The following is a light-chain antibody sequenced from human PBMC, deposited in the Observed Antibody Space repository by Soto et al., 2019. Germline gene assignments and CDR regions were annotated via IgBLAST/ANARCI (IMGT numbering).Light chain of an antibody. Sequence: QSALTQPASLSGSPGQSITISFTGTSSDIGAYDYVSWFQQHPGKAPKLMISEVNNRPSGVSNRFSGSKSGNTAYLTISGLQAEDEADYYCTSYTITSPYVFGTGTKVTVL. CDR1: SSDIGAYDY. J-gene: IGLJ1*01. CDR2: EVN. CDR3: TSYTITSPYV. V-gene: IGLV2-14*01.